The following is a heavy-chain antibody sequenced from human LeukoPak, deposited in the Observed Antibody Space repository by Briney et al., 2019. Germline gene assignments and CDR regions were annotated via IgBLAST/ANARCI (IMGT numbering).Heavy chain of an antibody. J-gene: IGHJ4*02. CDR3: ARGDYTVATITYDY. D-gene: IGHD5-12*01. CDR2: INPNSGGT. Sequence: GASVKVSCKASGYTFTGYYMHWVRQAPGQGLEWMGWINPNSGGTNYAQKFQGRVTMTRDTSISTAYMELSRLRSDDTAVYYCARGDYTVATITYDYWGQGTLVTVSS. CDR1: GYTFTGYY. V-gene: IGHV1-2*02.